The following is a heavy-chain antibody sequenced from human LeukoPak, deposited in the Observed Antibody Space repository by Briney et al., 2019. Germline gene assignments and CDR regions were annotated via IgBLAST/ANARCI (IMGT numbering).Heavy chain of an antibody. Sequence: ASVKVSCKASGYTFTSYGISWVRQAPGQGLEWMGWINPNSGGTNYAQKFQGRVTMTRDTSISTAYMELSRLRSDDTAVYYCARASGSYSFDYWGQGTLVTVSS. CDR1: GYTFTSYG. V-gene: IGHV1-2*02. J-gene: IGHJ4*02. CDR3: ARASGSYSFDY. CDR2: INPNSGGT. D-gene: IGHD1-26*01.